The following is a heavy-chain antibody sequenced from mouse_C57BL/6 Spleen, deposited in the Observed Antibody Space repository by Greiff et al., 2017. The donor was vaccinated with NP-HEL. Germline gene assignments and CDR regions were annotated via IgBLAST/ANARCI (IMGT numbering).Heavy chain of an antibody. V-gene: IGHV1-55*01. CDR1: CYTFTSYW. Sequence: QVQPQQPGAEPVKPGGSVKMSCKASCYTFTSYWITRVKPGPGPGLEWIGDIYPGSGSTNYNEKFKSKATLTVDTSSSTAYMQLSSLTSEDSAVYYCARGDYDSWFAYWGQGTLVTVSA. CDR3: ARGDYDSWFAY. D-gene: IGHD2-4*01. J-gene: IGHJ3*01. CDR2: IYPGSGST.